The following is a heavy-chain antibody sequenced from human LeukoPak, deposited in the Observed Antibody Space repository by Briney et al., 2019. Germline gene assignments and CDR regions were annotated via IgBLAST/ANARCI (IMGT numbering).Heavy chain of an antibody. D-gene: IGHD6-13*01. J-gene: IGHJ6*02. CDR1: GGSFSGYY. CDR2: INHSGST. Sequence: PSETLSLTCAVYGGSFSGYYWSWIRQPPGKGLEWIGEINHSGSTNYNPSLKSRVTISVDTSKNQFSLKLSSVTAADTAVYYCARGPNSSSSYGMDVWGQGTTVTVSS. CDR3: ARGPNSSSSYGMDV. V-gene: IGHV4-34*01.